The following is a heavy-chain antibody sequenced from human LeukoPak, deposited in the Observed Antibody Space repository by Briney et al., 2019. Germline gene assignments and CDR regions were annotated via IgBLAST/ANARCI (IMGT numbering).Heavy chain of an antibody. CDR1: GFTFSSYA. V-gene: IGHV3-23*01. J-gene: IGHJ6*02. D-gene: IGHD3-22*01. Sequence: PGGSLRLSCAASGFTFSSYAMSWVRQAPGKGLEWVSAISGSGGSTYYADSVKGRFTISRDNSKNTLYLQMNSLRAEDTAVYYCAKDRRYYDSSGYYYRSWGQGTTVTVSS. CDR3: AKDRRYYDSSGYYYRS. CDR2: ISGSGGST.